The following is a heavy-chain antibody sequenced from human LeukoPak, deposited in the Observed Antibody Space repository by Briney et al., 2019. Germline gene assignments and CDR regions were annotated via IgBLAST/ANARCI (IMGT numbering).Heavy chain of an antibody. V-gene: IGHV4-34*01. CDR3: ARKGFVESTGWRGAFDV. CDR1: RGSFSGYF. CDR2: MNDSGST. D-gene: IGHD2-8*02. Sequence: PSETLSLTCDVYRGSFSGYFWSWIRQTPGKGLEWVGEMNDSGSTNYNPSLKSRVTISVAVSKNQYSLRLTSVTAADTAVYYCARKGFVESTGWRGAFDVWGQGTMVTVSS. J-gene: IGHJ3*01.